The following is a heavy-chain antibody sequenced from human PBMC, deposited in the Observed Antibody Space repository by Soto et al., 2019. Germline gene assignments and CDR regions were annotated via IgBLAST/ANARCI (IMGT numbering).Heavy chain of an antibody. Sequence: QVQLVQSGAEVKKPGASVKVSCKASGYTFTSYGISWVRQAPGQGLEWMGWISAYNGNTNYAQKLQGRVTMTTDTSTSTAYMEMRSLRSDDTAVYYCARAEYGSSWRGGVRFDPWGQGTLVTVSS. CDR1: GYTFTSYG. CDR3: ARAEYGSSWRGGVRFDP. D-gene: IGHD6-6*01. J-gene: IGHJ5*02. V-gene: IGHV1-18*01. CDR2: ISAYNGNT.